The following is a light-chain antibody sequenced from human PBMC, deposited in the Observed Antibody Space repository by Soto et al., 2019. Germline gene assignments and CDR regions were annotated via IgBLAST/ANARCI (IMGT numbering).Light chain of an antibody. Sequence: DVQMTQSPSSLSASVGDRVTITCRASQGIAPYLAWFQQKPGKVPKLLIYAASTLQSWVPSRFSGSGSGTEFTLTISSLQPEDVATYYCQKYNSAPLTFGVGTKVEIK. J-gene: IGKJ4*01. CDR2: AAS. CDR3: QKYNSAPLT. CDR1: QGIAPY. V-gene: IGKV1-27*01.